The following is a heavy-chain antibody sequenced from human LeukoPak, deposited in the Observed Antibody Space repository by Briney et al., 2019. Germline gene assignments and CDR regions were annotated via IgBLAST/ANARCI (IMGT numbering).Heavy chain of an antibody. Sequence: PSETLSLTCTVSGGSISSGDYYWSWIRQPPGKGLEWIGYIYYSGSTYYNPSLKSRVTISVDTSKSQFSLKLSSVTAAGTAVYYCARDSQRGYSYRYYYYGMDVWGQGTTVTVSS. CDR3: ARDSQRGYSYRYYYYGMDV. CDR1: GGSISSGDYY. CDR2: IYYSGST. J-gene: IGHJ6*02. D-gene: IGHD5-18*01. V-gene: IGHV4-30-4*01.